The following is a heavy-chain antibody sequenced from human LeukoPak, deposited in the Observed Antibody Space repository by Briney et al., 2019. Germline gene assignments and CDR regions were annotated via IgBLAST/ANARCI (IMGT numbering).Heavy chain of an antibody. CDR2: IYTSGST. J-gene: IGHJ3*02. V-gene: IGHV4-4*07. D-gene: IGHD3-22*01. Sequence: PSETLSLTCTVSGGSISSYYWSWIRQPAGKGLEWIGRIYTSGSTNYNPSLKSRVTMSVDTSKNQFSLKLSSVTAADTAVYYCASLYYYDSSGYGAFDIWGQGTMVTVSS. CDR1: GGSISSYY. CDR3: ASLYYYDSSGYGAFDI.